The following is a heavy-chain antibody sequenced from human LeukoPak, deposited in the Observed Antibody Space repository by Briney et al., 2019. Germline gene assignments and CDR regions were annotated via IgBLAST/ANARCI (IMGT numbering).Heavy chain of an antibody. CDR2: IYASGGT. CDR1: GFDVNDNF. V-gene: IGHV3-53*01. CDR3: VRRHGY. J-gene: IGHJ4*02. Sequence: GGSLRLSCVASGFDVNDNFMIWVRQAPGQGLEWVSIIYASGGTYHAESVKGRFNAFRDTSKNTIFLQVNNLRADDTAVYYCVRRHGYWGQGTLVTVFS.